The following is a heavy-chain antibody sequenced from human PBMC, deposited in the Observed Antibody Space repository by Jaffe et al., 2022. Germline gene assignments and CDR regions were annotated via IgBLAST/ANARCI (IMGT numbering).Heavy chain of an antibody. CDR2: IYHSGST. Sequence: QVQLQESGPGLVKPSETLSLTCAVSGYSISSGYYWGWIRQPPGKGLEWIGSIYHSGSTYYNPSLKSRVTISVDTSKNQFSLKLSSVTAADTAVYYCARVWGMVRGNQPHNWFDPWGQGTLVTVSS. V-gene: IGHV4-38-2*01. J-gene: IGHJ5*02. CDR1: GYSISSGYY. CDR3: ARVWGMVRGNQPHNWFDP. D-gene: IGHD3-10*01.